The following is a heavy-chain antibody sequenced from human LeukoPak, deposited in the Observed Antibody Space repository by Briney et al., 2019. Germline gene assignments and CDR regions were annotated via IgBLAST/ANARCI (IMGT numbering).Heavy chain of an antibody. CDR3: TRGPIQLWIHNAMDV. CDR1: GFTFSSYA. J-gene: IGHJ6*02. D-gene: IGHD5-18*01. V-gene: IGHV3-49*04. CDR2: IRSKAYRGTT. Sequence: GRSLRLSCAASGFTFSSYAMHWVRQAPGKGLEWVGFIRSKAYRGTTEYAASVKGRFTISRDDSRSIAYLQMNSLKIEDTAVYYCTRGPIQLWIHNAMDVWGQGTTVTVSS.